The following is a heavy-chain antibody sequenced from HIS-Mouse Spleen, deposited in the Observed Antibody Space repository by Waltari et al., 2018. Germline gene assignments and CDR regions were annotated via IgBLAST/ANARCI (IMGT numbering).Heavy chain of an antibody. CDR2: IYYSGST. Sequence: QLQLQESGPGLVKPSETLSLTCTVSGGSISSSSYYWGWIRQPPGKGLEWTGSIYYSGSTYYNPSLTRRVTISVDTSKNQFALKLSSVTAADTAVYYCAREIPYSSSWYDWYFDLWGRGTLVTVSS. CDR1: GGSISSSSYY. J-gene: IGHJ2*01. D-gene: IGHD6-13*01. V-gene: IGHV4-39*07. CDR3: AREIPYSSSWYDWYFDL.